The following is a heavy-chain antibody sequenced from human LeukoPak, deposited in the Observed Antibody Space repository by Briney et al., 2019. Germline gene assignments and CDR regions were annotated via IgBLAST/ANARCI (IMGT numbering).Heavy chain of an antibody. D-gene: IGHD3-22*01. CDR2: IYYSGSA. Sequence: SETLSLTCTVSGGSISSSSYYWGWIRQPPGKGLDWIASIYYSGSAYYNPSLKSRVTISVDTSKNQFSLKLSSVTAADMAVYYCAREGYYYDSTLKGNWFDTWGQGTLVTVSS. V-gene: IGHV4-39*07. CDR1: GGSISSSSYY. J-gene: IGHJ5*02. CDR3: AREGYYYDSTLKGNWFDT.